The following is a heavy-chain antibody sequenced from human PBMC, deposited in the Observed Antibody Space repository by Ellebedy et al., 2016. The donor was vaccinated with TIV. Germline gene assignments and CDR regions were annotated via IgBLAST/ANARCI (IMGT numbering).Heavy chain of an antibody. J-gene: IGHJ6*02. V-gene: IGHV3-48*01. CDR1: GFTFSTHS. CDR2: ISGGSRSI. D-gene: IGHD1-26*01. CDR3: ARDGRRGYDMDV. Sequence: GGSLRLXCVVSGFTFSTHSMNWVRQAPGKGLEWVAYISGGSRSIYQADSVKGRFTISRDNANNLLYLQMNSLRAEDTAVYYCARDGRRGYDMDVWGQGTTVTVSS.